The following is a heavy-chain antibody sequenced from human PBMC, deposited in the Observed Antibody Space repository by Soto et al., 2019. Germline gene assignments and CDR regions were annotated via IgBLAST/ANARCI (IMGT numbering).Heavy chain of an antibody. CDR3: ATRGSRTKPLDY. CDR1: GFTVSSNY. CDR2: IYSGGST. D-gene: IGHD5-18*01. V-gene: IGHV3-53*01. Sequence: GGSLRLSCAASGFTVSSNYMSWVRQAPGKGLEWVSVIYSGGSTYYADSVKGRFTISRDNSKNTLYLQMNSLRAEDTAVYYCATRGSRTKPLDYWGQGTLVTVSS. J-gene: IGHJ4*02.